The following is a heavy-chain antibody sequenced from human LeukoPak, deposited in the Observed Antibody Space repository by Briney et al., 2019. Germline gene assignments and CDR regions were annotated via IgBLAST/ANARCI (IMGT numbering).Heavy chain of an antibody. CDR1: GFTFSSYA. V-gene: IGHV3-30-3*01. CDR3: ARDSSSWYFDY. CDR2: ISYDGSNK. J-gene: IGHJ4*02. Sequence: GGSLRLSCAASGFTFSSYAMHWVRQAPGKGLEWVAVISYDGSNKYYADSVKGRFTISRDNSKNTLYLQMNSLRAEDTAVYYCARDSSSWYFDYWGQGTLVTVSS. D-gene: IGHD6-13*01.